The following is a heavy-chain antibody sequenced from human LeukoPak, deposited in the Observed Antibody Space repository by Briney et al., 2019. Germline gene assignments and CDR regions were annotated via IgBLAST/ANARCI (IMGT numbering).Heavy chain of an antibody. CDR1: GFSFGSYS. J-gene: IGHJ4*02. V-gene: IGHV3-21*01. CDR2: ISSSSSYI. D-gene: IGHD1-1*01. Sequence: GGSLRLSCAASGFSFGSYSMNWVRQAPGKGLEWVSSISSSSSYIYYADLVKGRFTISRDNAKNSLYLQMNSLRAGDTAVYYCATYTGTTGFYFDYWGQGTLVTVSS. CDR3: ATYTGTTGFYFDY.